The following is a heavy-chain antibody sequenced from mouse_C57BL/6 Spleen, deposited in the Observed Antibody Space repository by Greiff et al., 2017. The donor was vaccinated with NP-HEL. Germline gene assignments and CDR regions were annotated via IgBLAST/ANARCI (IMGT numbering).Heavy chain of an antibody. CDR2: INPNNGGT. V-gene: IGHV1-18*01. J-gene: IGHJ3*01. D-gene: IGHD2-2*01. CDR3: ARISLRGYDGAWFAY. CDR1: GYTFTDYN. Sequence: EVQLQQSGPELVKPGASVKIPCKASGYTFTDYNMDWVKQSHGKSLEWIGDINPNNGGTIYNQKFKGKATLTVDKSSSTAYMELRSLTSEDTAVYYCARISLRGYDGAWFAYWGQGTLVTVSA.